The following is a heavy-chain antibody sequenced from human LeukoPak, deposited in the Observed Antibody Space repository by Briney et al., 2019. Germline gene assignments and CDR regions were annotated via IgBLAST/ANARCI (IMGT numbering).Heavy chain of an antibody. Sequence: ASVKVSCKASGGTFSSYAISWVRQAPGQGLEWMGGIIPIFGTANYAQKFQGRVTITTDESTSTACMELSSLRSEDTAVYYCARGPNGRDGHNSRYYFDYWGQGTLVTVSS. V-gene: IGHV1-69*05. D-gene: IGHD5-24*01. J-gene: IGHJ4*02. CDR1: GGTFSSYA. CDR3: ARGPNGRDGHNSRYYFDY. CDR2: IIPIFGTA.